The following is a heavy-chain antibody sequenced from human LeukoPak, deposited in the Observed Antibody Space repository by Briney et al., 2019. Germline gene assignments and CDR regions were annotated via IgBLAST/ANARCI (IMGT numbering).Heavy chain of an antibody. CDR3: ARGLAYDFWGGYYSDDSSGYWLFDY. D-gene: IGHD3-3*01. CDR1: GFTFSSYS. CDR2: ISSSSSYI. Sequence: GGSLRLSCAASGFTFSSYSMNWVRQAPGKGLEWVSSISSSSSYIYYADSVKGRFTISRDNAKNSLYLQMNSLRAEDTAVYYCARGLAYDFWGGYYSDDSSGYWLFDYWGQGTLVTVPS. V-gene: IGHV3-21*01. J-gene: IGHJ4*02.